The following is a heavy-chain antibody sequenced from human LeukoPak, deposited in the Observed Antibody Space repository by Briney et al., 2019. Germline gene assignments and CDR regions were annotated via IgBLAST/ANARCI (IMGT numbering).Heavy chain of an antibody. J-gene: IGHJ3*02. V-gene: IGHV3-30*18. CDR3: AKLPPIAVAGTVWDDAFDI. CDR1: GFTFSSYG. Sequence: PGGSLRLSCAASGFTFSSYGMHWVRQAPGKGLEWVAVISYDGSNKYYADSVKGRFTIARDNSKNTLYLQMNSLRAEDTAVYYCAKLPPIAVAGTVWDDAFDIWGQGTMVTVSS. CDR2: ISYDGSNK. D-gene: IGHD6-19*01.